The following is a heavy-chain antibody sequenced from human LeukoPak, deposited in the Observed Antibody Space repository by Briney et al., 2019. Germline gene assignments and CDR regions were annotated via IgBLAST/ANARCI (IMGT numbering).Heavy chain of an antibody. CDR1: GGSISSGDYY. CDR2: IYYSGST. CDR3: ARADYYDSRCWFDP. D-gene: IGHD3-22*01. V-gene: IGHV4-30-4*01. J-gene: IGHJ5*02. Sequence: SQTLSLTCTVSGGSISSGDYYWSWIRQPPGKGLEWIGYIYYSGSTYYNPSFKSRVTISVDTSKNQFSLKLSSVTAADTAVYYCARADYYDSRCWFDPWGQGTLVTVSS.